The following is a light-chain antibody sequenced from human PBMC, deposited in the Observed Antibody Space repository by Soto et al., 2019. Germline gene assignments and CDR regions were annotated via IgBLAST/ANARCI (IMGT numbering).Light chain of an antibody. V-gene: IGKV3-15*01. CDR1: ERIYSAY. CDR3: HQYNNWRT. J-gene: IGKJ5*01. CDR2: GAS. Sequence: EVVLTQSPGTLSLSRLERANLSCRASERIYSAYLGWYQQKPGQAPRLLIYGASARATGIPDRFSGSGAGTEFTLTISSLQSEDFAVYYCHQYNNWRTFGQGTRLEIK.